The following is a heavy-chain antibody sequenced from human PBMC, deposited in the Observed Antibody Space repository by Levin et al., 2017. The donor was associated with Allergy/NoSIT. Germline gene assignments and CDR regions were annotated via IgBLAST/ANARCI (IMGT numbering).Heavy chain of an antibody. CDR3: ARSGSPDY. V-gene: IGHV3-21*01. J-gene: IGHJ4*02. CDR1: GFTFSDYS. D-gene: IGHD3-22*01. Sequence: SCAASGFTFSDYSMNWVRQAPGKGLEWVSSISPNGNYIYYADSLKGRFTISRDNAKSSVFLQMNSLRAEDTALYYCARSGSPDYWGQGTLVTVSS. CDR2: ISPNGNYI.